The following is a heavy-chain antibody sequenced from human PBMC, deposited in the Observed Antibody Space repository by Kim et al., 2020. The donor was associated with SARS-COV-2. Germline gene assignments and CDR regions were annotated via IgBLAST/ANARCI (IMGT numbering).Heavy chain of an antibody. Sequence: GGSLRLSCAASGFTFSDYYMGWIRQAPGKGLEWLSYISSSSGYTQYTHAVKGRFTISRDNAKKSLYLQMNSLRAEDTAVYYCARVSIRLDYWGQGILVTVAS. V-gene: IGHV3-11*06. CDR1: GFTFSDYY. CDR2: ISSSSGYT. CDR3: ARVSIRLDY. J-gene: IGHJ4*02. D-gene: IGHD3-3*02.